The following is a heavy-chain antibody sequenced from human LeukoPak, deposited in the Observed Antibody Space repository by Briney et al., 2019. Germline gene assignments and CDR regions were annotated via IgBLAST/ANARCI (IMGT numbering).Heavy chain of an antibody. Sequence: GGSLRHSRAPSGFSLTIYGMHCATAPRGRGGEWGGVILYDGSNKCCADSVKGRLNISRDNSNNTLYWEMNSLRGEDTAVYYCVRVAVAGNLNNWFDPWGQGSLVTVSS. J-gene: IGHJ5*02. V-gene: IGHV3-33*01. CDR2: ILYDGSNK. CDR3: VRVAVAGNLNNWFDP. CDR1: GFSLTIYG. D-gene: IGHD6-19*01.